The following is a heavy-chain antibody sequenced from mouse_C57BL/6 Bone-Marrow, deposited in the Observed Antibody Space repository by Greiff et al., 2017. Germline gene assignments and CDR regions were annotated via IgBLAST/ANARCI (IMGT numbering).Heavy chain of an antibody. J-gene: IGHJ4*01. CDR3: YYDYFNYYAMDY. D-gene: IGHD2-4*01. V-gene: IGHV1-59*01. CDR2: IDPSDSYT. Sequence: QVQLQQPGAELVRPGTSVKLSCKASGYTFTSYWMHWVKQRPGQGLEWIGVIDPSDSYTNYNQKFKGKATLTVDTSSSTAYMQLSSLTSEDSAVYYCYYDYFNYYAMDYWGQGTSVTVSS. CDR1: GYTFTSYW.